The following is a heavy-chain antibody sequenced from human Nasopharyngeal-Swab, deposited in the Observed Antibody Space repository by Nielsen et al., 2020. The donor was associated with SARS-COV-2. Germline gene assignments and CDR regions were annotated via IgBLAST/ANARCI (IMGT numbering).Heavy chain of an antibody. CDR2: INPNSGGT. D-gene: IGHD2-15*01. CDR1: GYTFTGYY. V-gene: IGHV1-2*02. Sequence: ASVKVSCKASGYTFTGYYMHWVRQAPGQGLEWMGWINPNSGGTNYAQKFQGRVTMTRDTSTSTVYMELSSLRSEDTAVYYCARAFAAFDYWGQGTLVTVSS. CDR3: ARAFAAFDY. J-gene: IGHJ4*02.